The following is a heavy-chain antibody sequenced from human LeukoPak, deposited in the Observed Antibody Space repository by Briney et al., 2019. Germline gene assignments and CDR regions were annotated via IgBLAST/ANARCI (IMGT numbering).Heavy chain of an antibody. D-gene: IGHD3-3*01. CDR1: GGSISSYY. Sequence: TSETLSFTCTVSGGSISSYYWSWIRQPPGKGLEWIGEINHSGSTNYNPSLKSRVTISVDTSKNQFSLKLSSVTAADTAVYYCARGKLRFGQVDYWGQGTLVTVSS. J-gene: IGHJ4*02. CDR2: INHSGST. CDR3: ARGKLRFGQVDY. V-gene: IGHV4-34*01.